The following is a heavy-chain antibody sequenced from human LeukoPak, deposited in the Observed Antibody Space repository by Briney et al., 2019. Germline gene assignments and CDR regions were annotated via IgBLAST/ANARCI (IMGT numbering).Heavy chain of an antibody. D-gene: IGHD1-26*01. J-gene: IGHJ4*02. CDR3: AREIIGGASFLDY. CDR1: GFSFSNYG. CDR2: MQYDGSVE. Sequence: GGSLRLSCIASGFSFSNYGTHWVRQAPGKGLEWVTFMQYDGSVEFYADSVKGRFTISRDNAQSSLYLQMNSLRAEDTAVYYCAREIIGGASFLDYWGQGTLVTVSS. V-gene: IGHV3-30*02.